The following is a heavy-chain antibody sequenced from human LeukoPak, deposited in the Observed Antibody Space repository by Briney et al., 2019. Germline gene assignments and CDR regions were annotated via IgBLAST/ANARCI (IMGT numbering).Heavy chain of an antibody. D-gene: IGHD2-2*01. CDR3: ARGGGGYCSSTSCFPGTT. CDR2: IYYSGST. Sequence: PSETLSLTCTVSGVSISSYYWSWLRQPPGKGLEWLGYIYYSGSTNYNPSLKRRVTISVNTSKYQFSLKLSSVTAADTAVYYWARGGGGYCSSTSCFPGTTWGQGTLVTVSS. CDR1: GVSISSYY. V-gene: IGHV4-59*01. J-gene: IGHJ4*02.